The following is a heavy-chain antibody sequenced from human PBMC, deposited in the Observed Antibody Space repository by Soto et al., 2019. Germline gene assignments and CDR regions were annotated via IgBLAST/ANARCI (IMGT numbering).Heavy chain of an antibody. CDR3: AKAVADPYSKYVGHGTYYFGMDV. CDR1: GFSFDDYA. V-gene: IGHV3-9*01. Sequence: EVRLVESGGGLVQPGWSLRLSCAASGFSFDDYAMHWVRQAPGKGLEWVSGISWNSGIIGYVDSVKGRFTVSRDNTKNSLYLQMHTLRPEDTALYYCAKAVADPYSKYVGHGTYYFGMDVWGQGTTVTVSS. D-gene: IGHD4-4*01. CDR2: ISWNSGII. J-gene: IGHJ6*02.